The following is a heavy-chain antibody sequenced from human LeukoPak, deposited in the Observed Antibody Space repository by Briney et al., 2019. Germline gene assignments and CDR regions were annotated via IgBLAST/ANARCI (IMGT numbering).Heavy chain of an antibody. Sequence: GGSLRLSCAASGLSFSNYEMNWVRQAPGKGLEWVSYISGSGSTIYYADSVKGRFTISRDNAKNSLYLQMNSLRAEDTAVYYCASEARSGWYDPLDYWGQGTQVTVSS. CDR1: GLSFSNYE. CDR3: ASEARSGWYDPLDY. J-gene: IGHJ4*02. V-gene: IGHV3-48*03. D-gene: IGHD6-19*01. CDR2: ISGSGSTI.